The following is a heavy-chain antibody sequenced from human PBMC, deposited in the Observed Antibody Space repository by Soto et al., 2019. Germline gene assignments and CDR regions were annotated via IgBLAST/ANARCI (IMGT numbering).Heavy chain of an antibody. CDR2: TRNKANSYTT. D-gene: IGHD5-12*01. CDR1: GFTFSDHY. V-gene: IGHV3-72*01. J-gene: IGHJ6*03. Sequence: GGSLRLSCAASGFTFSDHYMDWVRQAPGKGLEWVGRTRNKANSYTTEYAASVKGRFTISRDDSKNSLYLQMNSLKTEDTAVYYCARVESHSGYAYYYYYYMDVWGKGTTVTVSS. CDR3: ARVESHSGYAYYYYYYMDV.